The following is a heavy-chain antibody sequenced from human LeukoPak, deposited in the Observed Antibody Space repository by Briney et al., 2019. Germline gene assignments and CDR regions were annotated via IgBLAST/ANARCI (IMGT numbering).Heavy chain of an antibody. CDR3: ARGVAEAVLRFLEWLSS. J-gene: IGHJ5*02. V-gene: IGHV1-46*01. Sequence: ASVKVSCKASGYTFTSYYMHWVRQAPGQGLEWMGIINPSGGSTSYAQKFQGRVTMTRDTSISTAYMELSRLRSDDTAVYYCARGVAEAVLRFLEWLSSWGQGTLVTVSS. CDR2: INPSGGST. CDR1: GYTFTSYY. D-gene: IGHD3-3*01.